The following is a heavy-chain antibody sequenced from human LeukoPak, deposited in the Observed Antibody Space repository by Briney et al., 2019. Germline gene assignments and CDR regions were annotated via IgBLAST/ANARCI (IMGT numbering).Heavy chain of an antibody. CDR1: GYSIGTGHY. Sequence: KASETLSLTCTVSGYSIGTGHYWAWIGQPPGKGLEWIGCVYHSGTYYKSSLTSRVTISMDTSKNRFSLKLTSVTATDSAFYYCAKSTGGGGHDSWGQGTLVTVSS. CDR2: VYHSGT. D-gene: IGHD4-23*01. V-gene: IGHV4-38-2*02. CDR3: AKSTGGGGHDS. J-gene: IGHJ5*01.